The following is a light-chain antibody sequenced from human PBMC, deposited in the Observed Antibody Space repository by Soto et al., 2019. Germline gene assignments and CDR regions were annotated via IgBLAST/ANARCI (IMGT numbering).Light chain of an antibody. CDR3: HQYDSSPST. CDR1: QSVSSNY. J-gene: IGKJ1*01. V-gene: IGKV3-20*01. CDR2: GAS. Sequence: TQSPCSLSLSRGDRVSLSCRASQSVSSNYLAWYQQKPGQAPSLLIYGASTRATGTPARFSGSGSGTDFTLTISSLQPEDFAVYYCHQYDSSPSTFGQGTKVDIK.